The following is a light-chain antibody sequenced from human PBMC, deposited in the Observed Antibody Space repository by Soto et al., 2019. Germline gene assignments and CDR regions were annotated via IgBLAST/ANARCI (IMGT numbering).Light chain of an antibody. Sequence: QSALTQPASVSGSPGQSITISCTGTSSDVGGYNYVSWYQHHPGKAPKLIIYEVINRPSGVSSRFSGSKSGKTASLTISGLQAEDEADYYCSSYTSSTTLPYVFGTGTKLTVL. J-gene: IGLJ1*01. V-gene: IGLV2-14*01. CDR2: EVI. CDR1: SSDVGGYNY. CDR3: SSYTSSTTLPYV.